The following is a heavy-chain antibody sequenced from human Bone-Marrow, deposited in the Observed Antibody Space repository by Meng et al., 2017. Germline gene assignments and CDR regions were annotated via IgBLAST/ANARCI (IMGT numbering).Heavy chain of an antibody. V-gene: IGHV7-4-1*02. CDR3: ARGGSLLWFGELSGNDAFDI. CDR1: GYTFTSYA. CDR2: INTNTGNP. J-gene: IGHJ3*02. D-gene: IGHD3-10*01. Sequence: ASVKVSCKASGYTFTSYAMNWVRQAPGQGLEWMGWINTNTGNPTYAQGFTGRFVFSLDTSVSTAYLQISSLKAEDTAVYYCARGGSLLWFGELSGNDAFDIWGQGTMVTVSS.